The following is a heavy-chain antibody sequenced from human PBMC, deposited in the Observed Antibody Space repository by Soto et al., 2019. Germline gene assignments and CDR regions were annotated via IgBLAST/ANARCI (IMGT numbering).Heavy chain of an antibody. Sequence: QLQLQESGPGLVKPSETLSLTCTVSGGSISSSSYYWGWIRQPPGKGLEWIGSSYYSGSTYYNPSLKSRVTISVDTSKNQFSLKLSSVTAADTAVYYCARLSIPGPAHYWGQGTLVTVSS. CDR1: GGSISSSSYY. J-gene: IGHJ4*02. CDR2: SYYSGST. V-gene: IGHV4-39*01. CDR3: ARLSIPGPAHY.